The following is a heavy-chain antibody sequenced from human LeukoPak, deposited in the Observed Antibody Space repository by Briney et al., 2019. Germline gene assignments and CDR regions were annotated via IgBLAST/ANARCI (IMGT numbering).Heavy chain of an antibody. V-gene: IGHV4-31*03. CDR2: IYYSGST. Sequence: SQTLSLTCTVSGGSISSGGYYWSWIRQHPGKGLEWIGYIYYSGSTYYNPSLKSRVTISVDTSKNQFSLKLSSVTAADTAVYYCARTAAGTDPYYYDSSGPINWFDPWGQGTLVTVSS. CDR1: GGSISSGGYY. CDR3: ARTAAGTDPYYYDSSGPINWFDP. J-gene: IGHJ5*02. D-gene: IGHD3-22*01.